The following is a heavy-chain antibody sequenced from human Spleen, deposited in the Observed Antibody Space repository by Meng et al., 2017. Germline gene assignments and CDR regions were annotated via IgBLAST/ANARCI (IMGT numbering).Heavy chain of an antibody. V-gene: IGHV4-61*02. D-gene: IGHD3-10*02. Sequence: SETLSLTCSVSGGSISSGSDHWSWIRQPAGKGLEWIGRIYTSGSTDYNPALKSRVTISVDTSKNQFSLKLSSVTAADTAVYYCARVGKSSNLFGGLYFDSWGQGTLVTVSS. CDR1: GGSISSGSDH. CDR3: ARVGKSSNLFGGLYFDS. CDR2: IYTSGST. J-gene: IGHJ4*02.